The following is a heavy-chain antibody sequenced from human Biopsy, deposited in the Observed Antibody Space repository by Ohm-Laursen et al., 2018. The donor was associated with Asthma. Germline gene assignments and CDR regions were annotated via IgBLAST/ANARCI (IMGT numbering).Heavy chain of an antibody. V-gene: IGHV1-24*01. D-gene: IGHD4-17*01. CDR2: HDHEEGGT. CDR3: ASDFPKDYVRYNFQF. CDR1: GYSLTDLS. Sequence: ASVKVSCKISGYSLTDLSMHWVRQAPGQGLEWMGGHDHEEGGTVNARRFQGRVTMTEDTSTDAAYTELSSLSSDDTAVYYCASDFPKDYVRYNFQFWGQGTLVTVSS. J-gene: IGHJ4*02.